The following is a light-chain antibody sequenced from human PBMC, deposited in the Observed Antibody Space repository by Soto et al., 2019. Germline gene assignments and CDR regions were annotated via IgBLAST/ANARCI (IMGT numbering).Light chain of an antibody. Sequence: EIVLTHSPGTLSLSPWEIATLSCRASQSVSSSYLACYQQKPVQAPRLLIYGASSRATGIPDRFSGSGSGTDFTLTISRLEPEDFAVYYCQQYGSSPTTFGQGTKVDNK. CDR1: QSVSSSY. CDR2: GAS. CDR3: QQYGSSPTT. J-gene: IGKJ1*01. V-gene: IGKV3-20*01.